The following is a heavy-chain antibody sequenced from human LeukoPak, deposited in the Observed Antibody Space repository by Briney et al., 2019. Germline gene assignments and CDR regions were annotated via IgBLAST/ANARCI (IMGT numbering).Heavy chain of an antibody. V-gene: IGHV3-48*01. CDR1: GFTFSSYS. J-gene: IGHJ4*02. D-gene: IGHD3-22*01. CDR3: ARGPYYYDSSGSDSVIDY. Sequence: PGGSLKLSCAASGFTFSSYSMNWVRQAPGRGLEWLSYISSSSGTMYYADSVKGRFTISRDNAENSLYLQMNSLRAEDTAVYYCARGPYYYDSSGSDSVIDYWGQGTLVTVSS. CDR2: ISSSSGTM.